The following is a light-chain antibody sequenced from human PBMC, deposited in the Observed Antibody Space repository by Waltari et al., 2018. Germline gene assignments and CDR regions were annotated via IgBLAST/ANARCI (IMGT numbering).Light chain of an antibody. Sequence: QSALTQPPSASGYLGQSVTAPCTGTGSDIGALDYVCWYQQHPGKAPRLLMYLVSARPSGVPGRFVGSKSGNTASLTVSGLQSDDDADYYCSSYTDNNKFVFGTGTKVTVL. CDR3: SSYTDNNKFV. V-gene: IGLV2-8*01. CDR2: LVS. CDR1: GSDIGALDY. J-gene: IGLJ1*01.